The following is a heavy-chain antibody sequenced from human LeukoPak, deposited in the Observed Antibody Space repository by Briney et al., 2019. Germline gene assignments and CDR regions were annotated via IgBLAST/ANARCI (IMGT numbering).Heavy chain of an antibody. CDR1: VGSISSSSYY. CDR3: ARETQDHGIDY. J-gene: IGHJ4*02. CDR2: IYYSGST. Sequence: SESLSLTCTVSVGSISSSSYYWGWIRQPPGKGLEWIGSIYYSGSTYYNPSLKSRVTISVDTSKNQFSLKLSSVTAADTAVYYCARETQDHGIDYWGQGTLVTVSS. D-gene: IGHD1-14*01. V-gene: IGHV4-39*07.